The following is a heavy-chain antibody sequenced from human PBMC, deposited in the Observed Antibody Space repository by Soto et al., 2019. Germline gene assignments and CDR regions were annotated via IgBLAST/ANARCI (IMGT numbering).Heavy chain of an antibody. CDR3: ARASPAGPVDF. V-gene: IGHV3-13*01. J-gene: IGHJ4*02. CDR1: GFIFTSHD. Sequence: GGSLRLSCAASGFIFTSHDMHWVRQSTGKGLEWVSAIGTAGDTYYPDSVKGRFTISRENVKSSLFLQMNSLRAEDTAAYYCARASPAGPVDFWGQGTLVTVSS. CDR2: IGTAGDT. D-gene: IGHD2-2*01.